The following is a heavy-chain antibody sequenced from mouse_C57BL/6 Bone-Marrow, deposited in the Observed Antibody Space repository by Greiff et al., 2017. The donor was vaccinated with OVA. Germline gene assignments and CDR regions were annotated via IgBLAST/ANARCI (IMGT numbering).Heavy chain of an antibody. J-gene: IGHJ1*03. CDR1: GYTFTSYW. D-gene: IGHD1-1*01. CDR3: ARSFLYYGSSSRYFDV. Sequence: VQLQQPGAELVMPGASVKLSCKASGYTFTSYWMHWVKQRPGQGLEWIGEIDPSDSYTNYNQKFKGKSTLTVDKSSSTAYMQLSSLTSEDSAVYYSARSFLYYGSSSRYFDVWGTGTTVTVSS. CDR2: IDPSDSYT. V-gene: IGHV1-69*01.